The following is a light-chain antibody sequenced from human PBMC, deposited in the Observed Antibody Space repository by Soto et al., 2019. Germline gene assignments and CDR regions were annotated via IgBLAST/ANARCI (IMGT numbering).Light chain of an antibody. J-gene: IGKJ2*01. CDR1: QSGSSSTY. CDR3: HQYGSATSYT. V-gene: IGKV3-20*01. CDR2: GAS. Sequence: EIVLTQSPGTLSLSPGERATLSCRASQSGSSSTYLAWYQQKPGHAPRLLISGASSRATGIPDRFSGSGSGTDFTLTISRLEPQDFAVYYCHQYGSATSYTFGQGTKLEIK.